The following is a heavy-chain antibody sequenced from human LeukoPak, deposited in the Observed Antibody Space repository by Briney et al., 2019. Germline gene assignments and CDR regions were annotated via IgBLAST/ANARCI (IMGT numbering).Heavy chain of an antibody. CDR2: IHHGGRT. V-gene: IGHV4-34*01. D-gene: IGHD3-22*01. CDR1: GGSLSGYY. Sequence: PSETLSLTCAVYGGSLSGYYWSWIRQPPGKGLEWIGEIHHGGRTKYHPALKSRVTISVDTSKNQFSLKLSSVTAADTAVYYCARVYYRDYYDSSGYYGPLDYWGQGALVTVSS. J-gene: IGHJ4*02. CDR3: ARVYYRDYYDSSGYYGPLDY.